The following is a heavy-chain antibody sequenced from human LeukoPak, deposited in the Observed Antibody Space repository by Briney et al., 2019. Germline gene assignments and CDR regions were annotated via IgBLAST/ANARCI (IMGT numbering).Heavy chain of an antibody. V-gene: IGHV3-53*01. CDR3: ASGFCSGGSCYSVYFQH. D-gene: IGHD2-15*01. J-gene: IGHJ1*01. Sequence: GGSLRLSCAASGFTVSSNYMSWVRQAPGKGLEWVSVIYSGGNTYYADSVKGRFTISRDNSKNTLYLQMNSLRAEDTAVYYCASGFCSGGSCYSVYFQHWGQGTLATVSS. CDR1: GFTVSSNY. CDR2: IYSGGNT.